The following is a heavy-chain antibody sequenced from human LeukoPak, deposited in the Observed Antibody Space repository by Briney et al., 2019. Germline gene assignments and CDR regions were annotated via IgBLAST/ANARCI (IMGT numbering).Heavy chain of an antibody. CDR1: GFTFSSYG. CDR3: AKGPGYYYYYMDV. J-gene: IGHJ6*03. CDR2: ISYDGSNK. V-gene: IGHV3-30*18. Sequence: PGGTLRLSCAASGFTFSSYGMSWVRQAPGKGLEWVAVISYDGSNKYYTDSVKGRFTISRDNSKNTLYLQMNSLRAEDTAVYYCAKGPGYYYYYMDVWGKGTTVTVSS.